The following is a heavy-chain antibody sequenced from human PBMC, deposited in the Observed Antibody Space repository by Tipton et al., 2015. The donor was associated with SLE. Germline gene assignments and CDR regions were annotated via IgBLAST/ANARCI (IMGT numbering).Heavy chain of an antibody. CDR1: GGSFSGYY. CDR2: IYHSGTA. Sequence: TLSLTCAVYGGSFSGYYWSWIRQPPGKGLEWIGSIYHSGTAYYNPSLKSRVTISVDTSKNQISLKLSSVTAADTAVYYCARSAREVYGDNFDYWGQGTLVTVSS. CDR3: ARSAREVYGDNFDY. D-gene: IGHD4-17*01. J-gene: IGHJ4*02. V-gene: IGHV4-34*01.